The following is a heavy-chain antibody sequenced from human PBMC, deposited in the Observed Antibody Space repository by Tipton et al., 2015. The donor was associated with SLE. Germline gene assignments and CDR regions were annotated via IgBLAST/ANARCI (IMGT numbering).Heavy chain of an antibody. Sequence: TLSLTCTVSGGSISNYYWSWIRQSPGKGLEWIGYIHFPGRTNFNPSLKSRVSMSLDTSNRFSLRLTSVTAADTGTYYCARDELVVLSSARWSYYYGMDVWGQGTTVPVSS. V-gene: IGHV4-59*01. J-gene: IGHJ6*02. D-gene: IGHD4/OR15-4a*01. CDR3: ARDELVVLSSARWSYYYGMDV. CDR1: GGSISNYY. CDR2: IHFPGRT.